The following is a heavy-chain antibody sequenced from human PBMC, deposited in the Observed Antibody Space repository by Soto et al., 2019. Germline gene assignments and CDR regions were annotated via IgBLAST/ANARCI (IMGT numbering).Heavy chain of an antibody. Sequence: LRLSCAASGFTFSIYAMHWVRQAPGKGLEWVAVISYDGSNKYYADSVKGRFTISRDNSKNTLYLQMNSLRAEDTAVYYCARGAYDSSGYYYYFDYWGQGTLVTVSS. CDR2: ISYDGSNK. V-gene: IGHV3-30-3*01. CDR1: GFTFSIYA. J-gene: IGHJ4*02. CDR3: ARGAYDSSGYYYYFDY. D-gene: IGHD3-22*01.